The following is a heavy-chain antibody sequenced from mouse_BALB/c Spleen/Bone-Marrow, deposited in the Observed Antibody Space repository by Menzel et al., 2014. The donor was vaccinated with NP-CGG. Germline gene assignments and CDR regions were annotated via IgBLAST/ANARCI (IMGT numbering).Heavy chain of an antibody. J-gene: IGHJ2*01. Sequence: EVKLMESGGGLVQPGGSMELSCVASGFTFSNYWMTWVRRSPEKGLEWVAEIRLKSNNYATHYAESVKGRFTISRDDSKSSVCLQMNNLRAEDSGIYYCTRVLRLFDYWGQGTTLTVSS. V-gene: IGHV6-6*02. CDR1: GFTFSNYW. D-gene: IGHD1-1*01. CDR3: TRVLRLFDY. CDR2: IRLKSNNYAT.